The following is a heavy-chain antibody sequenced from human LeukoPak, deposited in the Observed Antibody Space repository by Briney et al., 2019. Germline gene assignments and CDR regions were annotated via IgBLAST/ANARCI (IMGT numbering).Heavy chain of an antibody. CDR2: IGHGGTT. CDR1: EFTLSSYG. CDR3: AKEMASRRPFDC. D-gene: IGHD5-24*01. Sequence: GGSLRLSCAASEFTLSSYGMAWVRQAPGKGPEWVSAIGHGGTTYYTGPVRGRFTISRDNSKNTLYLQMNSLRGEDTAVYYCAKEMASRRPFDCWGQGTLVTVSS. J-gene: IGHJ4*02. V-gene: IGHV3-23*01.